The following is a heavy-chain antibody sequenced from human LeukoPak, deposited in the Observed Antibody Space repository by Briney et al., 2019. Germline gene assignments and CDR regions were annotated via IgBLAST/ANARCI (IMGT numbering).Heavy chain of an antibody. J-gene: IGHJ4*02. Sequence: ASVKVSCKASGYTFTGYYMHWVRQAPGQGLEWMGWINPNSGGTNYAQKFQGRVTMTRDTSISTAYMELSRLRSDDTAVYYCARVGDYDFWSGYHVYWGQGTLVTVSS. V-gene: IGHV1-2*02. CDR1: GYTFTGYY. CDR3: ARVGDYDFWSGYHVY. D-gene: IGHD3-3*01. CDR2: INPNSGGT.